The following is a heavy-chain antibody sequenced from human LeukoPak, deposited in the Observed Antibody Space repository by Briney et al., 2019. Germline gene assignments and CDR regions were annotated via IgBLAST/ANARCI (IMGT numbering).Heavy chain of an antibody. D-gene: IGHD1-14*01. J-gene: IGHJ6*03. V-gene: IGHV4-59*01. CDR1: GGSISSYY. CDR2: IYYSGST. Sequence: SETLSLTCTVSGGSISSYYWSWIRQPPGKGLEWIGYIYYSGSTNYNPSLKSRVTISVDTSKNQFSLKLSSVTAADTAVYYCARAGTPPYYYYYMDVWGKGTTVTVSS. CDR3: ARAGTPPYYYYYMDV.